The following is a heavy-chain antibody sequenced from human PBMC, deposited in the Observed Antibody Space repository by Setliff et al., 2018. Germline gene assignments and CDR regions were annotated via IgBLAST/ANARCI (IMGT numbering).Heavy chain of an antibody. Sequence: SETLSLTCTVSGGTITSGSNYWSWIRQPAGRGLEWMGHIDPSGNTNYHPSLRSRVTISRDTSKNQFSLKLTSVTAADTAVYFCARSLSSGSYWNPRPFYSDSWGQGTLVTVSS. D-gene: IGHD3-10*01. CDR2: IDPSGNT. CDR1: GGTITSGSNY. CDR3: ARSLSSGSYWNPRPFYSDS. V-gene: IGHV4-61*09. J-gene: IGHJ4*02.